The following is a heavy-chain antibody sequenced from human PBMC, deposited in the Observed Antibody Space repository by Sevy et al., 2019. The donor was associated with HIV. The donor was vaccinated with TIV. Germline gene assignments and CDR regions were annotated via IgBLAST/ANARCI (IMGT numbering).Heavy chain of an antibody. V-gene: IGHV1-2*02. D-gene: IGHD1-26*01. CDR2: HIPVLGTT. J-gene: IGHJ4*02. CDR3: ARFRRSGSSFDY. Sequence: ASVKVSCKASEDIFNSYAVHWVRQAPGQGLEWMGGHIPVLGTTNFAQKFQGRVTMTRDTSISTAYMELSRLRSDDTAVYYCARFRRSGSSFDYWGQGTLVTVSS. CDR1: EDIFNSYA.